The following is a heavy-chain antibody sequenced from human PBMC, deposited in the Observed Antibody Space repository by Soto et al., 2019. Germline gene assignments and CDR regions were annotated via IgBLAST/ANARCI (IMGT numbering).Heavy chain of an antibody. Sequence: GESLKISCKVSGYTFTNNWISWVRQMPGKGLEWMGRIDPSDSYPNYSPSFQGHVTISAGKSTNTAYLHFSSLKASDTAVYYCARHRGFGSRSYIDHWRQGTLVTVSS. V-gene: IGHV5-10-1*01. CDR3: ARHRGFGSRSYIDH. CDR2: IDPSDSYP. J-gene: IGHJ5*02. CDR1: GYTFTNNW. D-gene: IGHD3-10*01.